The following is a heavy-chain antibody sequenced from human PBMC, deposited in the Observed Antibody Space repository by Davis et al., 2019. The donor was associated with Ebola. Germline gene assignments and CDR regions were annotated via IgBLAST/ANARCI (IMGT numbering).Heavy chain of an antibody. D-gene: IGHD4-23*01. CDR2: ISPGGIT. CDR3: ARRSTVVTPRVDP. CDR1: GGSFSGYF. Sequence: MPSETLSLTCAVYGGSFSGYFWSWIRQPPGQGLEWIGEISPGGITNYNPSLKSRVTLSMDTSKNQFSLNLDSVTAADTAVYYCARRSTVVTPRVDPWGQGTLVTVSS. V-gene: IGHV4-34*01. J-gene: IGHJ5*02.